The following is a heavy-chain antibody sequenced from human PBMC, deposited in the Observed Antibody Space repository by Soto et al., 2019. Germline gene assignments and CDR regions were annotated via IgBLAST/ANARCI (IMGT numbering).Heavy chain of an antibody. J-gene: IGHJ6*03. CDR2: INSDGSST. V-gene: IGHV3-74*01. D-gene: IGHD2-15*01. Sequence: PGGSLRLSCAASGFTFSSYWMHWVRQAPGKGLVWVSRINSDGSSTSYADSVKGRFTISRDNAKNTLYLQMNSLRAEDTAVYNWERKNFGWGGGFYFYSGNAGGKGTRVT. CDR3: ERKNFGWGGGFYFYSGNA. CDR1: GFTFSSYW.